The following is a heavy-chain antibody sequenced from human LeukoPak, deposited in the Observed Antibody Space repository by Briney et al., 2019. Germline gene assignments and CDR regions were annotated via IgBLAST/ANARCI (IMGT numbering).Heavy chain of an antibody. J-gene: IGHJ4*02. D-gene: IGHD3-22*01. CDR2: IYPGDSDT. CDR1: GYSFTSYW. CDR3: ARRLDHYDSSGYYLPTDSDFDY. V-gene: IGHV5-51*01. Sequence: GESLKISCKGSGYSFTSYWIGWVRQMPGKGLEWMGIIYPGDSDTRYSPSFQGQVTISADKSISTAYLQWSSLKASDTAMYYCARRLDHYDSSGYYLPTDSDFDYWGQGTLVTVSS.